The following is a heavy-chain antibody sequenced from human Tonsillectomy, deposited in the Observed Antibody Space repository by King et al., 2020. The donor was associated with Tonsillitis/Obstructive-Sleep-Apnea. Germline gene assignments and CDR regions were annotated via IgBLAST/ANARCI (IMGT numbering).Heavy chain of an antibody. CDR3: AKDRGGITIFGVVIMSWFDP. CDR2: ISGSGGSK. Sequence: VQLVESGGGLVQPGGSLRLSCAASGFTFSSYAMSWVRQAPGKGREWVSAISGSGGSKYYADSVRGRFTISRDNSKNTLYLQMNSLRAEDTAVYYCAKDRGGITIFGVVIMSWFDPWGQGTLVTVSS. CDR1: GFTFSSYA. J-gene: IGHJ5*02. D-gene: IGHD3-3*01. V-gene: IGHV3-23*04.